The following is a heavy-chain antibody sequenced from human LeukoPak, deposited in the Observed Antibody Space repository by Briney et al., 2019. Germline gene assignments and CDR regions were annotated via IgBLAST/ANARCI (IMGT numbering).Heavy chain of an antibody. Sequence: GGSLRLSCAASGFTFSSYDMSWVRQAARKWLEWVSGIRNYGGSTYYADSVKGRFTISRDNSKNTLYLQMNSLRAEDTAVYYCANPAPGVVYLYWGQGTPVTVSS. D-gene: IGHD2-8*02. CDR1: GFTFSSYD. CDR3: ANPAPGVVYLY. CDR2: IRNYGGST. J-gene: IGHJ4*02. V-gene: IGHV3-23*01.